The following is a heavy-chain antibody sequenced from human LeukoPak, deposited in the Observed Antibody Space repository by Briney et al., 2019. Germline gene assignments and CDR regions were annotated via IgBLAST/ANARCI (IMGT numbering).Heavy chain of an antibody. CDR1: GYIFTNFG. CDR3: ARDKLYGAFDY. D-gene: IGHD3-16*02. J-gene: IGHJ4*02. V-gene: IGHV1-18*01. Sequence: ASVKVSCKASGYIFTNFGISWVRQARGQGLEWMGWISGYNGNTKYVQKFQGRVTMTTDTSTSTAYMELRSLRSDDTAVYYCARDKLYGAFDYWGQGTLVTVSS. CDR2: ISGYNGNT.